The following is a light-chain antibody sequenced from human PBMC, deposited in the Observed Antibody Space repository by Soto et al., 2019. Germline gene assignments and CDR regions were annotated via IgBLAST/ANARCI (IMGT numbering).Light chain of an antibody. CDR1: QSVSSSY. CDR2: GAS. CDR3: HQDCSSPYT. Sequence: ESVLTQSPGTLSLSPGEGATLSCRASQSVSSSYLAWYQQKPGQAPRLLIYGASSRATGIPDRFSGSGSGTDFTLTISRLDPEDFAVYYCHQDCSSPYTFGQGTKLEIK. J-gene: IGKJ2*01. V-gene: IGKV3-20*01.